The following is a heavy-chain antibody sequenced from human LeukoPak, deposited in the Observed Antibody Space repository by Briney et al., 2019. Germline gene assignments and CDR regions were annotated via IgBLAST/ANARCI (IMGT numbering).Heavy chain of an antibody. D-gene: IGHD2-2*01. CDR1: GYTFTGYY. J-gene: IGHJ4*02. CDR3: ARVRNFYSYCSSTSCQPYFDY. V-gene: IGHV1-2*02. Sequence: ASVKVSCKASGYTFTGYYMHWVRQAPGQGLEWMGWINPNSGGTNYAQKFQGRVTMTRDTPISTAYMELSRLRSDDTAVYYCARVRNFYSYCSSTSCQPYFDYWGQGTLVAVSS. CDR2: INPNSGGT.